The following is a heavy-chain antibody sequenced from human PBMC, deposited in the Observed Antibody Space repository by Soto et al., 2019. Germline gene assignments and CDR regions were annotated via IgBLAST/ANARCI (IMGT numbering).Heavy chain of an antibody. Sequence: GGSLRLSCAASGFTFSIYWMHWVRQAPGKGLVWVSRINSDGSSTSYADSVKGRFTISRDNAKNTLYLQMNSLRAEDTAVYYCARDLRVTHYYDSSGYSMAFDYWGQGTLVTVSS. CDR3: ARDLRVTHYYDSSGYSMAFDY. J-gene: IGHJ4*02. CDR1: GFTFSIYW. V-gene: IGHV3-74*01. D-gene: IGHD3-22*01. CDR2: INSDGSST.